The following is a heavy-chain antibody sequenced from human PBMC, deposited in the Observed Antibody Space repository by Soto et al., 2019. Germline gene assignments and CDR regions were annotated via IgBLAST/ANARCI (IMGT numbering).Heavy chain of an antibody. V-gene: IGHV3-23*01. D-gene: IGHD5-18*01. J-gene: IGHJ4*02. CDR3: ARDGLGAYTYGSYYFDS. CDR1: GFTFSNYA. Sequence: EVQLLESGGGLVQPGGSLRLSCAASGFTFSNYAMSWVRQAPGKGLEWVSTISTSGGSTYSADSVKGRFTISRDNSKNTLYLQRNSLRAEDTAVYYCARDGLGAYTYGSYYFDSWGQGTLVTVSS. CDR2: ISTSGGST.